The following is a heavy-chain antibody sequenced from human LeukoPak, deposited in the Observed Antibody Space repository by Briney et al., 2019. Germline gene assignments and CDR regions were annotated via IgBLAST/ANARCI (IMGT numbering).Heavy chain of an antibody. J-gene: IGHJ3*02. Sequence: GGSLRLSCAASGFTVSTNYMSWVRQAPGKGLEWVSVIYSGGSTYYADSVKGRFTISRDNSKNTLYLQMNSLRAEDTAVYYCARVYCSGGSCYWDAFDIWGQGTMVTVSS. V-gene: IGHV3-53*01. CDR3: ARVYCSGGSCYWDAFDI. CDR1: GFTVSTNY. D-gene: IGHD2-15*01. CDR2: IYSGGST.